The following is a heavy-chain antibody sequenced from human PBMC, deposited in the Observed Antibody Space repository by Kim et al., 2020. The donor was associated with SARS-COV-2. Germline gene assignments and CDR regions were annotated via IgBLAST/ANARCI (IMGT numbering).Heavy chain of an antibody. CDR1: VGSVTSGNYH. CDR3: GIYIPGYGGVGY. CDR2: TQYSGST. V-gene: IGHV4-61*01. D-gene: IGHD3-3*01. J-gene: IGHJ4*02. Sequence: SETLSLTCTVSVGSVTSGNYHCSWIRQSPGKELEWIGQTQYSGSTNYNPSLKSRVTISIDTSKNQFSLKVTSVTAADTAMYFCGIYIPGYGGVGYWGQGTLVTVSS.